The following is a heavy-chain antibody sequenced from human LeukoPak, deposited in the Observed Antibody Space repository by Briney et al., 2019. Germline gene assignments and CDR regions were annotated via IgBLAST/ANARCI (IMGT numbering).Heavy chain of an antibody. J-gene: IGHJ4*02. CDR2: ISYDGSNK. Sequence: GGSLRLSCAASGFTFSSYAMHWVRQAPGKGLEWVAVISYDGSNKYYAGSVKGRFTISRDNSKYTLSLQIHSLRAEDTAVYYCARAGAAAGTHFDYWGQGTLVTVSS. CDR3: ARAGAAAGTHFDY. CDR1: GFTFSSYA. D-gene: IGHD6-13*01. V-gene: IGHV3-30*04.